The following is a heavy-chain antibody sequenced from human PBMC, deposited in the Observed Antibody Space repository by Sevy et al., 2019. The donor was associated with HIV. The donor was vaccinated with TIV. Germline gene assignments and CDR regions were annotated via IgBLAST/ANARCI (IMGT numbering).Heavy chain of an antibody. CDR2: NYYSGST. J-gene: IGHJ6*02. V-gene: IGHV4-59*01. Sequence: SETLSLTCTVSGGSISSYYWSWIRQPPGKRLEWIGYNYYSGSTNYNPSLKSRVTMSVDTSKNQFSLKLRSVTAADTAVYYCARESYDILPGSRGMDVWGQGTTVTVSS. D-gene: IGHD3-9*01. CDR1: GGSISSYY. CDR3: ARESYDILPGSRGMDV.